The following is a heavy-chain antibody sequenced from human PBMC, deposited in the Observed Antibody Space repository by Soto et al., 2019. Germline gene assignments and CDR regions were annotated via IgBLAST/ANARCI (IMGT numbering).Heavy chain of an antibody. V-gene: IGHV1-46*02. CDR3: ARDLTSGDY. CDR2: FNPFSGAT. Sequence: QVQLVQSGAEVKKPGASVKISCETSGYIFKNYYIHWVRQAPGQGLEWMAIFNPFSGATNYEQRLQGRVTATMDMSKSTVYMELNNLRSEDTAMYYCARDLTSGDYWGQGTLISVSS. CDR1: GYIFKNYY. J-gene: IGHJ4*01. D-gene: IGHD3-3*01.